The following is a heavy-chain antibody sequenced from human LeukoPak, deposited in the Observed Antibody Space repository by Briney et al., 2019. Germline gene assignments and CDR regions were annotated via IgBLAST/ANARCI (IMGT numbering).Heavy chain of an antibody. V-gene: IGHV4-39*01. CDR1: GGSISSYY. D-gene: IGHD3-16*02. Sequence: SETLSLTCTVSGGSISSYYWGWIRQPPGKGLEWIGNIYYIGSTYYNPSLKSRVTISVDTSKNQFSLKLSSVTAADTAVYYCARHIGGRYYYYYMDVWGKGTTVTISS. J-gene: IGHJ6*03. CDR2: IYYIGST. CDR3: ARHIGGRYYYYYMDV.